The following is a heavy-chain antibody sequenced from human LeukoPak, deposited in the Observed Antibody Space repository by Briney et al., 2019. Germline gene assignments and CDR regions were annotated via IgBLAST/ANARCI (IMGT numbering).Heavy chain of an antibody. J-gene: IGHJ4*02. CDR1: GFTLSSYA. CDR2: ISGSGGST. V-gene: IGHV3-23*01. CDR3: AKATKNWGSGNYFDY. Sequence: PGGSLRLPCAASGFTLSSYAISWVRQAPGKGLDGVSSISGSGGSTNYADSVKGRFTISRDNSKNTLYLQMKSLRAEDTAVYYCAKATKNWGSGNYFDYWGQGTLVIVSS. D-gene: IGHD3-16*01.